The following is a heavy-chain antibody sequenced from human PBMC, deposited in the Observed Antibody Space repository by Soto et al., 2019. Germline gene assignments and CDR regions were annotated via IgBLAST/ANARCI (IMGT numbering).Heavy chain of an antibody. CDR2: VSTRSTYT. Sequence: PGGSLRLSCAASGFIFSDYYMSWVRQTPGKGLEWISYVSTRSTYTNYADSVKGRFTISRDSTKNSLYLQMDSLRVEDTAVYYCARDLAWKRGKVGRYYYGMDVWGQGTTVTVSS. D-gene: IGHD1-1*01. J-gene: IGHJ6*02. CDR1: GFIFSDYY. CDR3: ARDLAWKRGKVGRYYYGMDV. V-gene: IGHV3-11*06.